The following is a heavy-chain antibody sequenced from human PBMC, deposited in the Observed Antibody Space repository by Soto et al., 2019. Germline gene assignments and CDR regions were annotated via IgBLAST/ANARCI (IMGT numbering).Heavy chain of an antibody. Sequence: GESLKISCKGSGYSFTSYWISWARQMPGKGLEWMGRIDPSDSYTNYSPSFQGHVTISADKSISTAYLQWSSLKASDTAMYYCARSDIVVVQGIYYYGMDVWGQGTTVTVSS. CDR1: GYSFTSYW. CDR2: IDPSDSYT. V-gene: IGHV5-10-1*01. CDR3: ARSDIVVVQGIYYYGMDV. D-gene: IGHD2-2*01. J-gene: IGHJ6*02.